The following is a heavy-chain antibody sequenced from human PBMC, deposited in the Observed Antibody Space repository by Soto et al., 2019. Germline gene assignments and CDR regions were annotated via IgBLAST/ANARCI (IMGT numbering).Heavy chain of an antibody. J-gene: IGHJ6*02. D-gene: IGHD3-10*01. Sequence: SETLSLTCAVYGGSFSGYYWSWIRQPPGKGLEWIGEINHSGSTNYNPSLKSRVTISVDTSKNQFSLKLSSVTAADTAVYYCARWTALLLWFGAGGVDVWGQGTTVTVSS. CDR1: GGSFSGYY. CDR3: ARWTALLLWFGAGGVDV. CDR2: INHSGST. V-gene: IGHV4-34*01.